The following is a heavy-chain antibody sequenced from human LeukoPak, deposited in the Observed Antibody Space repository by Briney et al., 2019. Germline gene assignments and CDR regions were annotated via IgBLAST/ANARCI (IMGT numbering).Heavy chain of an antibody. CDR2: IRSDGGST. J-gene: IGHJ6*02. CDR1: GFTLSSYH. Sequence: GGSLRLSCAASGFTLSSYHMSWVPQAPGKGLEWVPLIRSDGGSTLYAHSVKGRFTISRDNPKNTLYLQMNSLRDKDTDLYLCTRVRAGRSGLMDVWGRGTTVAVS. D-gene: IGHD2-8*02. V-gene: IGHV3-23*01. CDR3: TRVRAGRSGLMDV.